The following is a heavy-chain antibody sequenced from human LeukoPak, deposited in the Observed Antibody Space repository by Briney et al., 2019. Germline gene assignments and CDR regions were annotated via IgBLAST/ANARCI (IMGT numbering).Heavy chain of an antibody. CDR2: VYHSGGA. V-gene: IGHV4/OR15-8*01. CDR3: AYNRNFALDN. CDR1: GASIASHSW. Sequence: SETLSLTCAVSGASIASHSWWSWVRQPPGKGLEWIGEVYHSGGANYMPSLKSRVTISVDTSRNHFSLKLTSVTAADTAVYFCAYNRNFALDNWGQGTLVTVSS. D-gene: IGHD1-14*01. J-gene: IGHJ4*01.